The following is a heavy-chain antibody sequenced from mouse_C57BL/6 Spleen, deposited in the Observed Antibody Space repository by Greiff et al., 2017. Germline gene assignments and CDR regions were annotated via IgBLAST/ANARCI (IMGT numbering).Heavy chain of an antibody. D-gene: IGHD4-1*02. J-gene: IGHJ3*01. Sequence: VQLQQSGAELVKPGASVKISCKASGYAFSSSWMNWVKQRPGTGLEWIGQIYPGDGDTTYNGKFKGKATLTADKSSSTAYMQLSSLTSEVAAVYCCARGLNCAWFAYWGQGTLVTVSA. CDR2: IYPGDGDT. V-gene: IGHV1-80*01. CDR3: ARGLNCAWFAY. CDR1: GYAFSSSW.